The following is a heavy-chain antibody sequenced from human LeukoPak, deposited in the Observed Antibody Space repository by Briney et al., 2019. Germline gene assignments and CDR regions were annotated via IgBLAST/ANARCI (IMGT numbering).Heavy chain of an antibody. CDR2: LSGGGDNT. Sequence: GEPLRLSCAASGFTFSSYAMTWVRQAPGKGLEWVSSLSGGGDNTYYADSVKGRFTISRDNSKNTVSLQMNSPRAEDTAIYYCAKSVPYWYFDLWGRGTLVTVSS. CDR3: AKSVPYWYFDL. CDR1: GFTFSSYA. J-gene: IGHJ2*01. V-gene: IGHV3-23*01.